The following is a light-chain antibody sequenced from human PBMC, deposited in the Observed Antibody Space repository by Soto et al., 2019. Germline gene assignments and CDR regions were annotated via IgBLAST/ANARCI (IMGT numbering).Light chain of an antibody. Sequence: EIVMTQSAATLSVSPGERATLSCRASQSVRSNLAWYQQRRGQTPRLLIYGASTRATGIPDRFSGSGSGTEFTLTISSLQSEDFALYYCQHYGHWPLTFGGGTKVDIK. V-gene: IGKV3-15*01. CDR1: QSVRSN. CDR2: GAS. CDR3: QHYGHWPLT. J-gene: IGKJ4*01.